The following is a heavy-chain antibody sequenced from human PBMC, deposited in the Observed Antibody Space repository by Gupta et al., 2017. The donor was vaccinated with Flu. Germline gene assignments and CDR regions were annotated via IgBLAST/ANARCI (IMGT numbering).Heavy chain of an antibody. V-gene: IGHV3-7*04. Sequence: EVQLVESAGGLVQPGGSRRPACAACGVSFSDIWTNWLRQAPGKGLEWVAIIKRDGSKKYYVDSVKGRFTISRDNAKNSMILQMNNLRAEDTAVYFCARMWSSEDYNGRYRTFDYWGQGALVTVSS. D-gene: IGHD2-21*01. CDR2: IKRDGSKK. J-gene: IGHJ4*02. CDR3: ARMWSSEDYNGRYRTFDY. CDR1: GVSFSDIW.